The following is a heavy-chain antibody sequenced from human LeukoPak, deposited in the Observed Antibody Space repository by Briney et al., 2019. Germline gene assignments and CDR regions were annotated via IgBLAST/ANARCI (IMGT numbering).Heavy chain of an antibody. CDR1: GVTVSSNY. CDR3: TRWNGGDWYFDL. J-gene: IGHJ2*01. D-gene: IGHD1-1*01. V-gene: IGHV3-53*01. Sequence: GGSLRLSCAASGVTVSSNYVSWVRQAPGKGLEWVSLIYSGGNTFYADSVKGRFSISRDISRNTLFLQMNALGVEDTAVYYCTRWNGGDWYFDLWGRGTLVTVSS. CDR2: IYSGGNT.